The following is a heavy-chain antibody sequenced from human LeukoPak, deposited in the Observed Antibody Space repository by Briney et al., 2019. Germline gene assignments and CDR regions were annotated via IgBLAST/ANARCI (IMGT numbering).Heavy chain of an antibody. CDR2: INPSGGST. CDR3: ARANEYSYGPNRGYFDY. CDR1: GYTFTSYY. V-gene: IGHV1-46*01. D-gene: IGHD5-18*01. Sequence: PRASVKVSCKASGYTFTSYYIHWVRQAPGQGLEWMGIINPSGGSTSYAQKFQGRVTMTRDMSTSTVYMELSSLRSEDTAVYYCARANEYSYGPNRGYFDYWGQGTLVTVSS. J-gene: IGHJ4*02.